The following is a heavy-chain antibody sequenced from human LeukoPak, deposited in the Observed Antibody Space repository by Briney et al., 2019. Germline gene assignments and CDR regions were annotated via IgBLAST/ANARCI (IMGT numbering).Heavy chain of an antibody. CDR1: GGSISGSSYF. CDR3: ERLKEGIDY. Sequence: AGTLSLTCAVSGGSISGSSYFWGWIRQPPGKGLEWIRSVYDSGNTYYNPSLKGRVTISVDKSKIQFSLKLSTVTAADTAVYYCERLKEGIDYWGQGTLVTVSS. D-gene: IGHD3-10*01. CDR2: VYDSGNT. V-gene: IGHV4-39*01. J-gene: IGHJ4*02.